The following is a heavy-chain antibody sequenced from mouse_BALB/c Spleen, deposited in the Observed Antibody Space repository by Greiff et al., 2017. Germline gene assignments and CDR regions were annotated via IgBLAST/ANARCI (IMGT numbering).Heavy chain of an antibody. J-gene: IGHJ3*01. CDR3: AKHSCYYYGSWFAY. V-gene: IGHV2-6-5*01. CDR1: GFSLTDYG. D-gene: IGHD1-1*01. CDR2: IWGGGST. Sequence: VKLVESGPGLVAPSQSLSITCTVSGFSLTDYGVSWIRQPPGKGLEWLGVIWGGGSTYYNSALKSRLSISKDNSKSQVFLKMNSLQTDDTAMYYCAKHSCYYYGSWFAYWGQGTLVTVSA.